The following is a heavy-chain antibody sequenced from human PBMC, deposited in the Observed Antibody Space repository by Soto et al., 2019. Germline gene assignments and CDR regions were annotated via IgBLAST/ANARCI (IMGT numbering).Heavy chain of an antibody. CDR3: ATNGIAVAGTATRP. V-gene: IGHV3-23*01. D-gene: IGHD6-19*01. Sequence: GGSLRLSCAASGFTFSSYAMIWVRQAPGKGLEWVSAISGSGGSTYYADSVKGRFTISRDNSKNTLYLQMNSLRAEDTAVYYCATNGIAVAGTATRPWGQGTLVTVSS. CDR1: GFTFSSYA. J-gene: IGHJ5*02. CDR2: ISGSGGST.